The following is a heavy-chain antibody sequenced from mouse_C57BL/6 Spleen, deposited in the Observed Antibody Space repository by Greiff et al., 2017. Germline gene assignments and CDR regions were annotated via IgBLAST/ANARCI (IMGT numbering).Heavy chain of an antibody. V-gene: IGHV5-17*01. Sequence: EVKLMESGGGLVKPGGSLKLSCAASGFTFSDYGMHWVRQAPEKGLEWVAYISSGSSTIYYADTVKGRFTISRDNAKNTLFLQMTSLRSEDTAMYYCASLDGYYDYFDYWGQGTTLTVSS. J-gene: IGHJ2*01. CDR1: GFTFSDYG. D-gene: IGHD2-3*01. CDR2: ISSGSSTI. CDR3: ASLDGYYDYFDY.